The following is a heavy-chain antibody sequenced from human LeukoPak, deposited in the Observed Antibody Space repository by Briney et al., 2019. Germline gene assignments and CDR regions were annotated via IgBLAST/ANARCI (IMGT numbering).Heavy chain of an antibody. Sequence: GGSLRLSCVASGFTLSSYSMHWVRQAPGKGLEWVSSISSSSSYIYYADSVKGRFTISRDNAKNSLYLQMNSLRAEDTAVYYCARLSGLDAFDIWGQGTMVTVSS. CDR2: ISSSSSYI. CDR1: GFTLSSYS. D-gene: IGHD2-15*01. J-gene: IGHJ3*02. V-gene: IGHV3-21*01. CDR3: ARLSGLDAFDI.